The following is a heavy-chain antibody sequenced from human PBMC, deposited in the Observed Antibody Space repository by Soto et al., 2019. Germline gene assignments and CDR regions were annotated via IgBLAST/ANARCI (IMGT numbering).Heavy chain of an antibody. Sequence: PGGSLRLSCAASGFTFSSYAMSWVRQAPGKGLEWVSAISGSGGSTYYADSVKGRFTISRDNSKNTLYLQMNSLRAEDTAVYYCAKDQYYDSSGYYGNWFDPWGQGTLVTVSS. CDR3: AKDQYYDSSGYYGNWFDP. CDR2: ISGSGGST. D-gene: IGHD3-22*01. CDR1: GFTFSSYA. V-gene: IGHV3-23*01. J-gene: IGHJ5*02.